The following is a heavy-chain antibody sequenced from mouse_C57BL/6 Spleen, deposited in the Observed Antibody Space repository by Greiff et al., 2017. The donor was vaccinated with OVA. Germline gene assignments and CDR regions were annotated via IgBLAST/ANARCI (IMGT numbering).Heavy chain of an antibody. D-gene: IGHD2-4*01. CDR1: GYTFTSYW. Sequence: SGTVLARPGASVKMSCKTSGYTFTSYWMHWVKQRPGQGLEWIGAIYPGNSDTSYNQQFKGKAKLTAVTSASTAYLELSSLTKEDSAVYYCTRSYYDYDVGYWGQGTTLTVSS. CDR3: TRSYYDYDVGY. V-gene: IGHV1-5*01. CDR2: IYPGNSDT. J-gene: IGHJ2*01.